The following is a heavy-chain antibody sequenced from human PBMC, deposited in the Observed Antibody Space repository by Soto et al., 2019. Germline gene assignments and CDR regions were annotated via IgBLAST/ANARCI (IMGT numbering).Heavy chain of an antibody. CDR2: IIPILGIA. J-gene: IGHJ4*02. CDR1: GGTFSSYT. CDR3: ASFVPDCSSTSCYARFGLAVAGTNF. Sequence: GASVKVSCKASGGTFSSYTISWVRQAPGQGLEWMGRIIPILGIANYAQKFQGRVTITADKSTSTAYMELSSLRSEDTAVYYCASFVPDCSSTSCYARFGLAVAGTNFWGQGTLVTVSS. V-gene: IGHV1-69*02. D-gene: IGHD2-2*01.